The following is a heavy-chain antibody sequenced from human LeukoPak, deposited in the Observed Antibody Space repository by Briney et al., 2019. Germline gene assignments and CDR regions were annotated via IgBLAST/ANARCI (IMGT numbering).Heavy chain of an antibody. CDR2: IYYRSKWYS. V-gene: IGHV6-1*01. J-gene: IGHJ5*02. Sequence: QTPSLTRAISGDSLSAGSAGSDSIRQPPSSGLEWLWWIYYRSKWYSDYAISLKSRLTINPDTSRNQFSLPLNSVTHDDTAVYYCTGGGLVRGTLHWFDPWGQGTLVTVSS. CDR1: GDSLSAGSAG. D-gene: IGHD3-10*01. CDR3: TGGGLVRGTLHWFDP.